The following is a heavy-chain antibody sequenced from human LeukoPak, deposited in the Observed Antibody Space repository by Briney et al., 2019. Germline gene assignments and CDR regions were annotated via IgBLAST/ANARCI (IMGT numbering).Heavy chain of an antibody. CDR1: GGSISIYY. V-gene: IGHV4-4*07. D-gene: IGHD1-26*01. CDR2: IYSSGST. J-gene: IGHJ4*02. CDR3: ARETGGTLDY. Sequence: SETLSLTPTLSGGSISIYYCTWIPQSPGKGLEWIGHIYSSGSTNYNPSLKSRVTMSVDTSTNQFSLKVNSVTAADRAVYYCARETGGTLDYWGQGKLVTVSS.